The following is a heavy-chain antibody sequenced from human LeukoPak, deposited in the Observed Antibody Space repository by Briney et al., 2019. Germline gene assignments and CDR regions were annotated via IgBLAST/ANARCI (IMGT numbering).Heavy chain of an antibody. CDR3: ARDGTYYDFWSGYPGPDY. J-gene: IGHJ4*02. V-gene: IGHV3-30-3*01. D-gene: IGHD3-3*01. CDR2: ISYDGSNK. CDR1: GFTFSSYW. Sequence: SGGSLRLSCAASGFTFSSYWMHWVRQAPGKGLEWVAVISYDGSNKYYADSVKSRFTISRDNSKNTLYLQMNSLRAEDTAVYYCARDGTYYDFWSGYPGPDYWGQGTLVTVSS.